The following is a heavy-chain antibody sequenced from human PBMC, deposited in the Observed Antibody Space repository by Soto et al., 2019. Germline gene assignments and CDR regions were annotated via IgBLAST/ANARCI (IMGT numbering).Heavy chain of an antibody. CDR3: ASDIVVVPAGYYYYGMDV. D-gene: IGHD2-2*01. V-gene: IGHV3-30*03. J-gene: IGHJ6*02. CDR1: GFTFSSYG. Sequence: PGGSLRLSCAASGFTFSSYGMHWVRQAPGKGLEWVAVISYDGSNKYYADSVKGRFTISRDNSKNTLYLQMNSLRAEDTAVYYCASDIVVVPAGYYYYGMDVWGQGTTVTVSS. CDR2: ISYDGSNK.